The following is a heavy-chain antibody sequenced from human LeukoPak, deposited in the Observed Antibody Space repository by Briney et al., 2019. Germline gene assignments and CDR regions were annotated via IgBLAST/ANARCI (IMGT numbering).Heavy chain of an antibody. CDR1: GYTFTSYD. CDR3: ARRYSSGWYASYYYYGMDV. J-gene: IGHJ6*02. D-gene: IGHD6-19*01. CDR2: MNPNSGNT. Sequence: ASVKVSCKASGYTFTSYDINWVRQATGQGLEWMGWMNPNSGNTGYAQKFQGRVTMTRNTSISTAYMELSSLRSEDTAVYYCARRYSSGWYASYYYYGMDVWCQGTTVTVSS. V-gene: IGHV1-8*01.